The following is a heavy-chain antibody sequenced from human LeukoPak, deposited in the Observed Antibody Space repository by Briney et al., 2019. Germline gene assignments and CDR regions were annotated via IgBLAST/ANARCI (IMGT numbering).Heavy chain of an antibody. CDR2: VYYSGST. D-gene: IGHD3-16*01. J-gene: IGHJ5*02. V-gene: IGHV4-31*03. CDR3: AREFADSNWFDP. CDR1: GGSISRAGYF. Sequence: SQTLSLTRTVSGGSISRAGYFWSWIRQHPGKGLEWIGYVYYSGSTYYNPSLKSRVSISIDTSKNQFSLKLNSVTVADTAVYYCAREFADSNWFDPWGQGTLVTVSS.